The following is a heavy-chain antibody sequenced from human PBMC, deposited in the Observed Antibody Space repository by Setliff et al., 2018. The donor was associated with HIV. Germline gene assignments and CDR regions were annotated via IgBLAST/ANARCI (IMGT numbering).Heavy chain of an antibody. CDR1: GGSISTYY. Sequence: TLFLTCNVSGGSISTYYWSWIRQPPGKGLEWLGYVSYSGSTNFNPSLESRLAMSVDMSKNHFSLKLRSVTAADTAVYYCARHGHFYDSSSSDAFDIWGHGTMVTVS. D-gene: IGHD3-22*01. J-gene: IGHJ3*02. CDR2: VSYSGST. CDR3: ARHGHFYDSSSSDAFDI. V-gene: IGHV4-59*08.